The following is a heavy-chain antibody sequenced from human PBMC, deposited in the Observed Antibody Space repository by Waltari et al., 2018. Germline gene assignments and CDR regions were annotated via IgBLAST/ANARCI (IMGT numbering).Heavy chain of an antibody. CDR3: VKPARSLDY. Sequence: QVQLQESGPGLVKPSETLSLSCSVPGASVSSSYWSWIRQPPGKGLEYIGYIYYNGDINYNPSLKSRVTMSLDTSNNRLSLNLNSVTAADTGLYYCVKPARSLDYWGQGILVTVSS. CDR1: GASVSSSY. J-gene: IGHJ4*02. V-gene: IGHV4-59*02. CDR2: IYYNGDI.